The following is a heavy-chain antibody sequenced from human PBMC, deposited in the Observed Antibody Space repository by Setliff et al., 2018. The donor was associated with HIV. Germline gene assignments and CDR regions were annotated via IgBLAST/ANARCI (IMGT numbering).Heavy chain of an antibody. V-gene: IGHV4-59*08. CDR2: IHHSGRT. Sequence: TLSLTCAVSGGSSSSGYWSWIRQPPGKGLEWLGYIHHSGRTSYNPSLRSRLSMSVDTPNNQLSLQLSSVTAADTAIYYCARADASTFNFDYYYMDVWGKVTTVTVSS. CDR3: ARADASTFNFDYYYMDV. J-gene: IGHJ6*03. D-gene: IGHD1-20*01. CDR1: GGSSSSGY.